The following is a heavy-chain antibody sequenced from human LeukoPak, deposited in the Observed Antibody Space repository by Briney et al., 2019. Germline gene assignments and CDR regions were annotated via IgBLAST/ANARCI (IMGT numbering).Heavy chain of an antibody. D-gene: IGHD6-6*01. CDR3: ARTGTAARSFDY. Sequence: PSETLSLTCTVSGGSISSSSYYWGWIRQPPGKGLEWIGSIYYSGSTYYNPSLKSRVTTSVDTSKNQFSLKLSSVTAADTAVYYCARTGTAARSFDYWGQGTLVTVSS. J-gene: IGHJ4*02. CDR1: GGSISSSSYY. CDR2: IYYSGST. V-gene: IGHV4-39*01.